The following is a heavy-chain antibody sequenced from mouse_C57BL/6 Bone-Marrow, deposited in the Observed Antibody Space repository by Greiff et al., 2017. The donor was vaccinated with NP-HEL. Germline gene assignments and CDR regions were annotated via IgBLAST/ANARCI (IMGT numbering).Heavy chain of an antibody. Sequence: QVQLQQPGAELVKPGASVKLSCKASGYTFTSYWMQWVKQRPGQGLEWIGEIDPSDSYTNYNQKFKGKATLTVDTSSSTAYMQLSSLTSEDSAVYYCAWSLLWYFDYWGQGTTLTVSS. D-gene: IGHD2-1*01. CDR3: AWSLLWYFDY. V-gene: IGHV1-50*01. CDR2: IDPSDSYT. CDR1: GYTFTSYW. J-gene: IGHJ2*01.